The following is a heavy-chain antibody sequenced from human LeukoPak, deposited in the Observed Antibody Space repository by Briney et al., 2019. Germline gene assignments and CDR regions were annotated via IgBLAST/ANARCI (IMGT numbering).Heavy chain of an antibody. Sequence: GGSLRLSCAASGFTFSSYGMHWVRQAPGKGLEWVAFIRYDGSNEYYADSVKGRFTISRDNSKNTLYLQMDSLRTEDTAVYYCAKSSLFCSSVSCSYYFDSWGQGTLVTVSS. V-gene: IGHV3-30*02. J-gene: IGHJ4*02. CDR1: GFTFSSYG. CDR3: AKSSLFCSSVSCSYYFDS. CDR2: IRYDGSNE. D-gene: IGHD2-2*01.